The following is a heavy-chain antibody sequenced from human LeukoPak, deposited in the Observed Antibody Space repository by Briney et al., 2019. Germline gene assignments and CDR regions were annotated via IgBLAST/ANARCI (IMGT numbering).Heavy chain of an antibody. Sequence: PSETLSLTCAVYGGSFSGYYWSWIRQPPGKGLEWIGEINHSGSTNYNPSLKSRVTISVDTSKNQFSLKLSSVTAADTAVYYCARAPIVGATTVDYWGQGTLVTVSS. CDR2: INHSGST. V-gene: IGHV4-34*01. J-gene: IGHJ4*02. CDR1: GGSFSGYY. CDR3: ARAPIVGATTVDY. D-gene: IGHD1-26*01.